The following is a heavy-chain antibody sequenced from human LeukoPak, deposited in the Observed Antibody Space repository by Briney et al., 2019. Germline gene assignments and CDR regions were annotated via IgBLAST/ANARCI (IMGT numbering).Heavy chain of an antibody. Sequence: SETLSLTCTVSAYSISSGYYWGWIRQPPGQGLEWIGSIYHSGSTYYGPSLKSRVTISVDTSKNQFSLKLSSVTAADTAVYYCARGGTKRWLQTFSYYYYYMDVWGKGTTVTISS. V-gene: IGHV4-38-2*02. J-gene: IGHJ6*03. CDR1: AYSISSGYY. D-gene: IGHD5-24*01. CDR2: IYHSGST. CDR3: ARGGTKRWLQTFSYYYYYMDV.